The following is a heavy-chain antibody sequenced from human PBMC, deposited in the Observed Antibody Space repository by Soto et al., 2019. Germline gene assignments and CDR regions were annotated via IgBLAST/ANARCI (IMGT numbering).Heavy chain of an antibody. CDR2: IYYSGST. D-gene: IGHD3-9*01. CDR3: ARHPGYYDILTGYTTYYFDS. Sequence: SETLSLTCTVSGGSISSYYWSWIRQPPGKGLEWIGYIYYSGSTNYNPSLKSRVTISVDTSKNQFSLKLSSVTAADTAVYYCARHPGYYDILTGYTTYYFDSWGQGTTVTVSS. V-gene: IGHV4-59*01. J-gene: IGHJ4*03. CDR1: GGSISSYY.